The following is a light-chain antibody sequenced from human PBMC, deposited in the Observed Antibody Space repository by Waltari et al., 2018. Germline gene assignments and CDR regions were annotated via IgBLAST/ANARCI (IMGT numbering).Light chain of an antibody. Sequence: EIVLTQSPATLSLSPGARATLSCRASQSVSSYLAWDQQKPGQAPRLLIYDASNRATGIPARFSGSGSGTDFTLTISSLEPEDFAVYYCQQRSNWPPMLTFGGGTKVEIK. J-gene: IGKJ4*01. CDR1: QSVSSY. CDR2: DAS. CDR3: QQRSNWPPMLT. V-gene: IGKV3-11*01.